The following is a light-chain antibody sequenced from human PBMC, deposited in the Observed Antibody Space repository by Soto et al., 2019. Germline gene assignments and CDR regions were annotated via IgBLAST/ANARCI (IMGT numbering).Light chain of an antibody. CDR3: PPYTTCPPWT. J-gene: IGKJ1*01. CDR2: GAS. V-gene: IGKV3-15*01. Sequence: EIVMTQSPATLSVSPGERATLSCRASQSVSSNLAWYQQKPGQAPRLLIYGASTRATGIPARFSGSGSGTEFTPTISSLQSEDFAVYYCPPYTTCPPWTFRQGTQFDIK. CDR1: QSVSSN.